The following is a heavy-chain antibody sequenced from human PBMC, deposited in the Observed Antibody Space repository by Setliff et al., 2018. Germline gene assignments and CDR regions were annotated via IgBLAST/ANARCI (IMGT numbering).Heavy chain of an antibody. D-gene: IGHD5-18*01. V-gene: IGHV3-9*01. CDR2: TCWNSGTI. Sequence: SLRLSCAASGFTFDDYAMHWVRQVPGKGLEWVSSTCWNSGTIGYGDSVKGRFTISRDNAKTSLYLQMDSLRAEDTAVYFCARSPGWIPWFDSWGQGTLVTVSS. CDR3: ARSPGWIPWFDS. J-gene: IGHJ5*01. CDR1: GFTFDDYA.